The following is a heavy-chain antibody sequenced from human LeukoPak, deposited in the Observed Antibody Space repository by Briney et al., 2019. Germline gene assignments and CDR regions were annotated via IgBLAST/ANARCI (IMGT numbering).Heavy chain of an antibody. V-gene: IGHV3-21*01. J-gene: IGHJ5*02. CDR3: ARLVRGSSYPNWFDP. CDR2: ISSSSSYI. Sequence: PGGSLRLSCAASGFTFSSYSMNWVRQAPGKGLEWVSSISSSSSYIYYADSVKGRFTISRDNAKNSLYLQMNSLRAENTAVYYCARLVRGSSYPNWFDPWGQGTLVTVSS. CDR1: GFTFSSYS. D-gene: IGHD6-13*01.